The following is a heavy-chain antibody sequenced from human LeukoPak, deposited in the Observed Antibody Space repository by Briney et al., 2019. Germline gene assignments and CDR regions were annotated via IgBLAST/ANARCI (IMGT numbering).Heavy chain of an antibody. J-gene: IGHJ4*02. CDR2: IYHSGST. CDR1: GGSISSGGYS. CDR3: ARTEVAAATSQFDY. Sequence: PSQTLSLTCAVSGGSISSGGYSWSWIRQPPGKGLERIGYIYHSGSTYYNPSLKSRVTISVDTSKNQFSLKLSSVTAADTAVYYCARTEVAAATSQFDYWGQGTLVTVSS. D-gene: IGHD6-13*01. V-gene: IGHV4-30-2*05.